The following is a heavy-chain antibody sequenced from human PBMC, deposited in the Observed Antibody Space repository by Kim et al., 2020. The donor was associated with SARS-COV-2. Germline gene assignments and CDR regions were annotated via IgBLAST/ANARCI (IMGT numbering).Heavy chain of an antibody. Sequence: GESLKISCQGFGYLFTAYWIGWVPQVPGKGLESMGIIYPYDSDTRYSPSFQGQATISVDNSRSTAYLQWSSLEASDTGIYYCARQIGSSSGMDFWGQGTTVTVSS. D-gene: IGHD3-10*01. CDR3: ARQIGSSSGMDF. V-gene: IGHV5-51*01. CDR2: IYPYDSDT. J-gene: IGHJ6*02. CDR1: GYLFTAYW.